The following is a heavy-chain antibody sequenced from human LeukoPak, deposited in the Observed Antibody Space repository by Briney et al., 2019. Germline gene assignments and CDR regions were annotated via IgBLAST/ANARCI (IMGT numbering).Heavy chain of an antibody. Sequence: SQTLSLTCTVSGNSISSGDYYWSWIRQPAGKGLEWIGRIYTSGRTTYNPSLKSRVTISGDTSDNQFALRLSSVTAADTTMYYCAKSGGYGLIDGWGQGTLVTVSS. CDR2: IYTSGRT. J-gene: IGHJ4*02. CDR1: GNSISSGDYY. D-gene: IGHD1-26*01. CDR3: AKSGGYGLIDG. V-gene: IGHV4-61*02.